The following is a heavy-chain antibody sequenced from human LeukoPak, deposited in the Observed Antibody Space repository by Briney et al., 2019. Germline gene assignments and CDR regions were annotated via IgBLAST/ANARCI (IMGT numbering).Heavy chain of an antibody. CDR1: GDSVSSNNAA. D-gene: IGHD1-1*01. CDR2: TYYRSHRVY. J-gene: IGHJ4*02. CDR3: ARESVAERFDC. V-gene: IGHV6-1*01. Sequence: SQTLPLTCAISGDSVSSNNAAGNWIRQSPSRGLEWLGRTYYRSHRVYDYAGSVKGRITVNPDTSKNQFSLQLKSVIPEDTAVYYCARESVAERFDCWSQGSLVTVSS.